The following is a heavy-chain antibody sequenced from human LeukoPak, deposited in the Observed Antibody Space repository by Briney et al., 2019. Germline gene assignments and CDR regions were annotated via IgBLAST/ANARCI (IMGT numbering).Heavy chain of an antibody. CDR3: ARGGTKDYFDSSGAFDY. Sequence: PSETLSLTCAVYGESFSGYYWSWIHQPPGRGLEWIGEINHSGSTNYNPSLRSRVTISVDTSKNQFSLKLNSVTAADTAVYYCARGGTKDYFDSSGAFDYWGQGTLVTVSS. V-gene: IGHV4-34*01. CDR2: INHSGST. CDR1: GESFSGYY. D-gene: IGHD3-22*01. J-gene: IGHJ4*02.